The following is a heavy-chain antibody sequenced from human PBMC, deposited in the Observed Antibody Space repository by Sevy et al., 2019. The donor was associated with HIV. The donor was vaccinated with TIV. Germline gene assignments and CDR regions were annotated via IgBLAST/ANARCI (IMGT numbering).Heavy chain of an antibody. D-gene: IGHD3-3*01. CDR1: GYTFTNYY. V-gene: IGHV1-46*03. J-gene: IGHJ4*02. CDR2: INPGGGST. CDR3: ARESGGGGYSDF. Sequence: ASVKVSCKASGYTFTNYYIHWVRQAPAQGLQWMGVINPGGGSTTYAQSFQGRVAVTRDTSTSTVYMELKSLRSEDTAAYFCARESGGGGYSDFWGQGTLVTDSS.